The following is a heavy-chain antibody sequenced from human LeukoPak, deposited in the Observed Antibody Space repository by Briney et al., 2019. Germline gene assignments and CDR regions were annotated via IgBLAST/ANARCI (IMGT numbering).Heavy chain of an antibody. D-gene: IGHD6-13*01. Sequence: PGGSLSLSCAASGFTFSSYGMHWVRQAPGKGLEWVAFIRYDGSNKYYADSVKGRFTISRDNSKNTLYLQMNSLRAEDTAVYYCDSTNGVAAAGLLLDYWGQGTLVTVSS. V-gene: IGHV3-30*02. CDR2: IRYDGSNK. CDR3: DSTNGVAAAGLLLDY. CDR1: GFTFSSYG. J-gene: IGHJ4*02.